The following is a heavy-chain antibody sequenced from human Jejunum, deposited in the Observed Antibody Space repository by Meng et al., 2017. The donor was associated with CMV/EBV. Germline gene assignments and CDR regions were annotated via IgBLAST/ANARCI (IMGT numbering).Heavy chain of an antibody. CDR3: ARSHNWNNGYYFDY. V-gene: IGHV1-69*05. D-gene: IGHD1/OR15-1a*01. Sequence: KASGGTLSSYAITWVRQAPGQGLEWMGRIIPIFRTADYAQKFQGRFTITTDESTSTDYMELSSLRSEDTAVYFCARSHNWNNGYYFDYWGQGTLVTVSS. CDR2: IIPIFRTA. J-gene: IGHJ4*02. CDR1: GGTLSSYA.